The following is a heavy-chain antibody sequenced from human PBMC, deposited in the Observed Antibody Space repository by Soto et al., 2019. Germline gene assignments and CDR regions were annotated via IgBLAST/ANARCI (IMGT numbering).Heavy chain of an antibody. CDR2: IIPIFGTA. D-gene: IGHD3-10*01. CDR1: GCTFSSYA. CDR3: ARDYGSGSYRFDY. J-gene: IGHJ4*02. V-gene: IGHV1-69*06. Sequence: SVKVSCKASGCTFSSYAISWVRQAPGQGLEWMGGIIPIFGTANYAQKFQGRVTITADKSTSTAYMELSSLRSEDTAVYYCARDYGSGSYRFDYWGQGTLVTVSS.